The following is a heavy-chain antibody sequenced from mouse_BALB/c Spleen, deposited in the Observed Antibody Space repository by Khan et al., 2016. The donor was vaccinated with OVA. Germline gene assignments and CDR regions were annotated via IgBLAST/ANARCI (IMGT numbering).Heavy chain of an antibody. CDR2: ISSDGDYT. CDR3: ARSPYGNFAY. J-gene: IGHJ3*01. V-gene: IGHV5-9-3*01. D-gene: IGHD2-1*01. CDR1: GFTFSTYA. Sequence: EVQLVESGGGLVKPGGSLKLSCAASGFTFSTYAMSWVRQTPEKRLEWVATISSDGDYTYYPDNVTGRFTISRDNAKNTLYLQMSRLRSEDTAMYYCARSPYGNFAYWGQGTLVTVSA.